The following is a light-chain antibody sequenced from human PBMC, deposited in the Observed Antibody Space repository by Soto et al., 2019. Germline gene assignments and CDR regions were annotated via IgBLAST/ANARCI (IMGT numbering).Light chain of an antibody. CDR2: AAS. J-gene: IGKJ1*01. V-gene: IGKV1-39*01. CDR1: QNIDNY. CDR3: QQSYSAPWT. Sequence: DLQMTQSPSSLSASVGDRVTITCRASQNIDNYLNWYQQKPGKAPKLLIHAASSFQSGVPSRFSGSGYGTDFTLTINSLQHEDFASYYCQQSYSAPWTFGQGTKVEIK.